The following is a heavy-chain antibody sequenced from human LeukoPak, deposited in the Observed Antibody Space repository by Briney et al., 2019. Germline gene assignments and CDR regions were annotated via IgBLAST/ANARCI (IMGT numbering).Heavy chain of an antibody. J-gene: IGHJ4*02. V-gene: IGHV1-18*01. CDR3: ATGGSGWYQDY. CDR2: INPYTGNT. D-gene: IGHD6-19*01. CDR1: GYTFTNYD. Sequence: ASVKVSCKASGYTFTNYDISWVRQAPGQGLEWMGGINPYTGNTDYTQKFQGRVTVTTDTSTSTAYMELGSLTSGDTALYYCATGGSGWYQDYWGQGTLVTVSS.